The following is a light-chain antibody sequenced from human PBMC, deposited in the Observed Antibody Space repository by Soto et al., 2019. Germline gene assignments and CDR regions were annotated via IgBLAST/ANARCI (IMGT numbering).Light chain of an antibody. CDR1: QSISTW. CDR2: HAA. CDR3: QQYSTYSWT. Sequence: DIQMTQSPSTLSASVGDRVTITCRASQSISTWLAWLQQKPGKAPNLLIYHAASLERGVPSRFSGSGSGTEFTLTISSLQPDDFATYYCQQYSTYSWTFGQGTKVEVK. V-gene: IGKV1-5*01. J-gene: IGKJ1*01.